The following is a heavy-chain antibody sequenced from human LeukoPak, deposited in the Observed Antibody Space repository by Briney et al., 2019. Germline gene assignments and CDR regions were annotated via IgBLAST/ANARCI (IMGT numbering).Heavy chain of an antibody. J-gene: IGHJ4*02. V-gene: IGHV1-46*01. CDR1: GYTFTSYY. CDR3: ARFQCSGGSCGTNYFDY. Sequence: GASVKVSCKASGYTFTSYYMHWVRQAPGHGLEWLGIINPSGGSTIYAQKFQGRVTITADKSTSTAYMELSSLRSEDTAVYYCARFQCSGGSCGTNYFDYWGQGTLVTVSS. D-gene: IGHD2-15*01. CDR2: INPSGGST.